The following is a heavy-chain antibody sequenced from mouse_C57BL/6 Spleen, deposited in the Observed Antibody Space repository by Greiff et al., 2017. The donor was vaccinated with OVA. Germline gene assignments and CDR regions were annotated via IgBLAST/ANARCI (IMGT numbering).Heavy chain of an antibody. D-gene: IGHD2-1*01. CDR3: ARRVYGNEGAMDY. V-gene: IGHV1-18*01. CDR2: INPNNGGT. CDR1: GYTFTDYN. Sequence: VQLQQSGPELVKPGASVKIPCKASGYTFTDYNMDWVKQSHGKSLEWIGDINPNNGGTIYNQKFKGKATLTVDKSSSTAYMELRSLTSEDTAVYYCARRVYGNEGAMDYWGQGTSVTVSS. J-gene: IGHJ4*01.